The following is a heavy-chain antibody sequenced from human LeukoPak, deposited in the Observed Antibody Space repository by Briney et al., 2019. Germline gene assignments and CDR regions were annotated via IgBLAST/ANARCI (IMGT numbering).Heavy chain of an antibody. Sequence: SETLSLTCTVSGGSISRYYWSWIRQPPGKGLEWIGYIYYSGSTNYNPSLKSRVTISVDTSKNQFSLKLSSVTAADTAVYYCARAIWFGEFDPWGQGTLVTVSS. CDR2: IYYSGST. V-gene: IGHV4-59*01. J-gene: IGHJ5*02. CDR1: GGSISRYY. CDR3: ARAIWFGEFDP. D-gene: IGHD3-10*01.